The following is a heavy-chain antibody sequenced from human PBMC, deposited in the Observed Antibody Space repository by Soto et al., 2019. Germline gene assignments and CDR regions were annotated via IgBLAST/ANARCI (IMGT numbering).Heavy chain of an antibody. V-gene: IGHV4-4*02. D-gene: IGHD3-10*02. CDR1: GGSISSSNW. Sequence: QVQLQESGPGLVKPSGTLSLTCAVSGGSISSSNWWSWVRQPPGKGLEWIGEIYHSGSTNYNPSLKRHVTISVEKSKNQFSLKLSSVTAADTAVYYCASVRGGYYYAMDVWGQGTTVTVSS. CDR3: ASVRGGYYYAMDV. CDR2: IYHSGST. J-gene: IGHJ6*02.